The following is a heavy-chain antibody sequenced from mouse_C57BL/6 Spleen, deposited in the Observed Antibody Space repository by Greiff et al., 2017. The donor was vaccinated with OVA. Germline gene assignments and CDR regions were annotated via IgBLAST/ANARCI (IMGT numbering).Heavy chain of an antibody. J-gene: IGHJ1*03. CDR1: GYTFTNYW. CDR3: AITGATSVVATRYFDD. V-gene: IGHV1-63*01. Sequence: QVQLQQSGAELVRPGASVKMSCKASGYTFTNYWIGWVKQRPGHGLEWIGDIYPGGGYTNYNEKFKGKATLTADKSSSTAYMQFSSLTSEDSAIYYYAITGATSVVATRYFDDWGTGTSVTVSS. CDR2: IYPGGGYT. D-gene: IGHD1-1*01.